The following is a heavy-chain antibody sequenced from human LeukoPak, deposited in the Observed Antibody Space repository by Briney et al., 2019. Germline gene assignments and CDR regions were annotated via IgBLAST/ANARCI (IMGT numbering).Heavy chain of an antibody. J-gene: IGHJ4*02. D-gene: IGHD6-25*01. CDR3: ARGAARGTKRVVDY. V-gene: IGHV1-2*02. CDR2: INPNSGGT. CDR1: GYTFTGYY. Sequence: GASVKVSCKASGYTFTGYYINWVRQAPGQRLEWRGWINPNSGGTNYTQKFQGRVTMTRDTSISTAYMELSRLRTDDTAGYYCARGAARGTKRVVDYWGQGTLVTVSS.